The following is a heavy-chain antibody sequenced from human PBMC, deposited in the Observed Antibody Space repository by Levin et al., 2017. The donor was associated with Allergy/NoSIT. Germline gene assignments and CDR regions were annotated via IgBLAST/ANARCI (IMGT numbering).Heavy chain of an antibody. CDR1: GFTFGDYA. Sequence: PGGSLRLSCTASGFTFGDYAMSWFRQAPGKGLEWVGFIRSKAYGGTTEYAASVKGRFTISRDDSKSIAYLQMNSLKTEDTAVYYCTRVRYSGYGMWGPYFDYWGQGTLVTVSS. D-gene: IGHD5-12*01. CDR3: TRVRYSGYGMWGPYFDY. J-gene: IGHJ4*02. CDR2: IRSKAYGGTT. V-gene: IGHV3-49*03.